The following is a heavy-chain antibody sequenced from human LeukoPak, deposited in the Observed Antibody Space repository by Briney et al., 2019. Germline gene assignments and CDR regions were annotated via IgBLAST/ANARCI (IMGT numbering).Heavy chain of an antibody. CDR2: IKQDGREK. CDR3: ARDAVDNWSY. Sequence: GGSLRLSCAASGFTFSSSWMSWVRQAPGMGLEWVANIKQDGREKYYVDSVKGRFTISRDNAKNSLYLQMNSLRAEDTAVYYCARDAVDNWSYWGQGTLVTVSS. J-gene: IGHJ4*02. CDR1: GFTFSSSW. D-gene: IGHD1-20*01. V-gene: IGHV3-7*01.